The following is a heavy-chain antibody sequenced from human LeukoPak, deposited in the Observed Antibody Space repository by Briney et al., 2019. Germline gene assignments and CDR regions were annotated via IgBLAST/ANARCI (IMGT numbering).Heavy chain of an antibody. CDR2: ISWNSGSI. J-gene: IGHJ4*02. Sequence: GRSLRLSCAASGFTFDDYAMHWVRHAPGKGLGWVSGISWNSGSIGYADSGKGRFTISRDNAKNSLYLQMNSLRAEDKALYYCAKDIGPMAGPTSDYWGQGTLVTVS. CDR3: AKDIGPMAGPTSDY. V-gene: IGHV3-9*01. D-gene: IGHD6-19*01. CDR1: GFTFDDYA.